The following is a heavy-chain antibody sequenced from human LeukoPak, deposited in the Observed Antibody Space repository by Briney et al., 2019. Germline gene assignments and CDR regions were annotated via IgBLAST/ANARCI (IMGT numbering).Heavy chain of an antibody. V-gene: IGHV1-2*02. J-gene: IGHJ4*02. D-gene: IGHD6-13*01. CDR1: GYTFTDYY. Sequence: GASVKVSCKASGYTFTDYYIHWVRQAPGQGLEWMGWVNPNSGDTNHAHKFQGRVTMTSDTSISTAYMDLNRVRSDDTAVYYCALLFSSTWYRFDSWGQGTLVTLSS. CDR3: ALLFSSTWYRFDS. CDR2: VNPNSGDT.